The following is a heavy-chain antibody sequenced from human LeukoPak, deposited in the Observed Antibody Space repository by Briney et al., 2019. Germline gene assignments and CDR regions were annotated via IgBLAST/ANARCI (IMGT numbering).Heavy chain of an antibody. CDR3: AKEKGPFDAFDI. Sequence: GGSLRLSCAASGFNFRSYSMQWVRQAPGKGLEWVAVIWDNGINKYYADFVEGRFTISRDNYKKTVDLQMNSLRADDTALYYCAKEKGPFDAFDIWGQGAMVTVSS. J-gene: IGHJ3*02. CDR2: IWDNGINK. CDR1: GFNFRSYS. V-gene: IGHV3-33*06.